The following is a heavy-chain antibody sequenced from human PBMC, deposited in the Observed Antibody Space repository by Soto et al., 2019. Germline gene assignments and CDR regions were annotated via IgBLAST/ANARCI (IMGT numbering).Heavy chain of an antibody. CDR3: ARDSGYDYYLDY. CDR2: IYYSGST. V-gene: IGHV4-31*03. J-gene: IGHJ4*02. Sequence: SETLSLTCTVSGGSISSGGYYWSWIRQHPGKGLEWIGYIYYSGSTYYNPSLKSRVTISVDTSKNQFSLKLSSVTAADTAVYYCARDSGYDYYLDYWGQGTLVTVSS. CDR1: GGSISSGGYY. D-gene: IGHD5-12*01.